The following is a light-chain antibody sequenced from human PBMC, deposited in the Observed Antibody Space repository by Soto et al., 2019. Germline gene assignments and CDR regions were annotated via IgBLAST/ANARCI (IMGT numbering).Light chain of an antibody. Sequence: DIQMSQSPSSLSASVGDRVTITCRASQGISKYLAWYQQKPGKVPKLLIYAASTLQSGVPSRFSGSGSGTDFTLTISSLQPEDVVTYYCPKYNSAPHTFGQGTKLEIK. CDR2: AAS. CDR3: PKYNSAPHT. J-gene: IGKJ2*01. CDR1: QGISKY. V-gene: IGKV1-27*01.